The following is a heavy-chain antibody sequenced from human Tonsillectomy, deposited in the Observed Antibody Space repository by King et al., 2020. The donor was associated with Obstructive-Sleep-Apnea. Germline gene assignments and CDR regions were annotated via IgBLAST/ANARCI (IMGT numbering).Heavy chain of an antibody. Sequence: VQLVESGGGLVKPGGSLRLSCAASGFTFSDAWMTWVRQAPGKGLEWVGRIKSNTDSGTTDYAAPVEGRFFISRDDSQNTLYLQMDSLKTEDTAVYYCTTVMLRGVPRNWGQGTLVTVSS. CDR2: IKSNTDSGTT. CDR1: GFTFSDAW. V-gene: IGHV3-15*01. CDR3: TTVMLRGVPRN. D-gene: IGHD3-10*01. J-gene: IGHJ4*02.